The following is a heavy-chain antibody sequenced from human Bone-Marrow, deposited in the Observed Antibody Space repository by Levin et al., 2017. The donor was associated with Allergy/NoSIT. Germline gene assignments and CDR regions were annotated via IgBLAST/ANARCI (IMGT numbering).Heavy chain of an antibody. J-gene: IGHJ4*02. CDR1: GGSVSSGSYY. Sequence: GSLRLSCTVSGGSVSSGSYYWNWFRQPPGKGLEWIAYIYYSGKNNYNPSLKSRVSTSVDASKNQFSLKLNSVTAADTAVYFCARGIAWHFDYWGQGTLVTVSS. D-gene: IGHD2-21*01. V-gene: IGHV4-61*01. CDR3: ARGIAWHFDY. CDR2: IYYSGKN.